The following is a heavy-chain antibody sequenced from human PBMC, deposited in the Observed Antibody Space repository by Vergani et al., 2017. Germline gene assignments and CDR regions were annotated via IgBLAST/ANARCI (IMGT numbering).Heavy chain of an antibody. CDR1: GYSFTSYW. CDR3: ARFYSSSSYNYYYYYGMDV. V-gene: IGHV5-51*01. CDR2: IYPGDSDT. Sequence: EVQLVQSGAEVKKPGESLKISCKGSGYSFTSYWIGWVRQMPGKGLEWMGIIYPGDSDTRYSPSFQGQVTISADKSISTAYLQWSSLKASDTAMYYCARFYSSSSYNYYYYYGMDVWGQGTTVTVSS. J-gene: IGHJ6*02. D-gene: IGHD6-6*01.